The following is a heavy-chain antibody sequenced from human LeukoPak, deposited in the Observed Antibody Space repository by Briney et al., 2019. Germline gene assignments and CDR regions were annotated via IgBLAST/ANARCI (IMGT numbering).Heavy chain of an antibody. D-gene: IGHD5-18*01. CDR2: ISGSGGST. J-gene: IGHJ4*02. CDR1: GFTFSSYA. CDR3: AKDRGYSYGEYYFDY. V-gene: IGHV3-23*01. Sequence: GGSLRLSCAASGFTFSSYAMSWVRQAPGKGLEWVSAISGSGGSTYYADSVKGRFTISRDNSKNTLYLQMNSPRAEDTAVYYCAKDRGYSYGEYYFDYWGQGTLVTVSS.